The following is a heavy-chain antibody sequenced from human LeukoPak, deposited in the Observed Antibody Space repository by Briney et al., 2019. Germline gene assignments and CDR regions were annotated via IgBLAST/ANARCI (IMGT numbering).Heavy chain of an antibody. CDR3: ARLRSPGDFDY. Sequence: SETLSLTCPISGGSISGSGYYWGWIRQPPGKGLEWIATIYYTGITYYNPSLKSRVTISVDTSKNQFSLRLNSVTAADTAMYYCARLRSPGDFDYWGQGTLVSVSS. D-gene: IGHD1-26*01. CDR2: IYYTGIT. J-gene: IGHJ4*02. CDR1: GGSISGSGYY. V-gene: IGHV4-39*07.